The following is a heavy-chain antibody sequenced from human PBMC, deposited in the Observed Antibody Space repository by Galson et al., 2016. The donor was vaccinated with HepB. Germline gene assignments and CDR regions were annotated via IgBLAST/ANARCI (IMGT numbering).Heavy chain of an antibody. CDR2: INAGNGNT. CDR3: ARDSGSPNWFDP. V-gene: IGHV1-3*01. J-gene: IGHJ5*02. CDR1: GYTFTTYA. D-gene: IGHD1-26*01. Sequence: SVKVSCKASGYTFTTYAMHWVRQAPGQRLEWMGWINAGNGNTKYSQNFQGRVTITRDTSASTAYMKLSSLRSEDTAVYYCARDSGSPNWFDPWGQGTLVTVSS.